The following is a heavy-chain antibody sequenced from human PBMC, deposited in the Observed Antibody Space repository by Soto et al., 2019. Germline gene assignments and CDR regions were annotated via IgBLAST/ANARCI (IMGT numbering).Heavy chain of an antibody. CDR3: ASSAITMVRGVITYWFDP. CDR2: IYYSGST. CDR1: GGSISSGGYY. Sequence: SETLSLTCTVSGGSISSGGYYWSWIRQHPGKGLEWIGYIYYSGSTYYNPSLKSRVTISVDTSKNQFSLKLSSVTAADTAVYYCASSAITMVRGVITYWFDPWGQGTLVTVSS. V-gene: IGHV4-31*03. D-gene: IGHD3-10*01. J-gene: IGHJ5*02.